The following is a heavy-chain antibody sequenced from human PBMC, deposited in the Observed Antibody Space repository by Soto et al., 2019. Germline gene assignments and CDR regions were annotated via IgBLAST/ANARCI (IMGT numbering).Heavy chain of an antibody. D-gene: IGHD2-2*01. CDR2: INHSGST. V-gene: IGHV4-34*01. CDR3: ARGACSSTSCYLWWFDH. J-gene: IGHJ5*02. Sequence: KPXETLSLTCAVDGWSFSGYYWSWIRQPPGKGLEWIGEINHSGSTNYNPSLKSRVTISVDTSKNQFSLKLSSVTAADTAVYYCARGACSSTSCYLWWFDHWGQGTLVTVSS. CDR1: GWSFSGYY.